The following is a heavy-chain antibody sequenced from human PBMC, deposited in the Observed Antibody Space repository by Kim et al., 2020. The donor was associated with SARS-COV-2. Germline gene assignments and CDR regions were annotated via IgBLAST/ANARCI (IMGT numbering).Heavy chain of an antibody. CDR3: AKDSPEFCSNGICYTDY. D-gene: IGHD2-8*01. Sequence: GGSLRLSCAASGFTFSRYGMSWVRQAPGKGLEWVSAFSSSGGNTYCADSVKGRFTISRDNSKNTLYLQMTSLRAEDTAVYYCAKDSPEFCSNGICYTDYWGQGTLVTVSS. CDR2: FSSSGGNT. J-gene: IGHJ4*02. CDR1: GFTFSRYG. V-gene: IGHV3-23*01.